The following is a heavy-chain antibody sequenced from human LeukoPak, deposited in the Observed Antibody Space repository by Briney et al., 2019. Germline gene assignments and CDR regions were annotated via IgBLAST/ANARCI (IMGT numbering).Heavy chain of an antibody. CDR2: IWFDGSRK. CDR3: ARETSNSFDM. CDR1: GFTFSNYG. J-gene: IGHJ3*02. Sequence: PGGSLRLSCAASGFTFSNYGMHWVRQAPGKGLEWVAVIWFDGSRKYYADSVKGRFTISRDNSKNTVYLQMNNLRAEDTALYYCARETSNSFDMWGQGTMVTVSS. V-gene: IGHV3-33*01. D-gene: IGHD5-24*01.